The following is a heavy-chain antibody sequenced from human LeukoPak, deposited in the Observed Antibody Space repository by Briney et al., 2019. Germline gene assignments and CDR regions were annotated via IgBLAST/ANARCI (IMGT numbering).Heavy chain of an antibody. J-gene: IGHJ4*02. V-gene: IGHV3-30*04. CDR2: ISYDESSK. Sequence: GGSLRLSCADSGFTLSTYAMHWVRQAPGKGLEWVALISYDESSKYYADSVKGRFTISRDNSKNTLYLQMNSLRAEDTAVYYCARVRYSGSFLGGFDYWGQGTLVTVSS. CDR3: ARVRYSGSFLGGFDY. D-gene: IGHD1-26*01. CDR1: GFTLSTYA.